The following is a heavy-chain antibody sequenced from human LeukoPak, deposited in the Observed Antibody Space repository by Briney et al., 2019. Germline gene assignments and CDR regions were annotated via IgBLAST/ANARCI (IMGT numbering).Heavy chain of an antibody. CDR3: ARDLQDSSGYYYEGGGDY. J-gene: IGHJ4*02. Sequence: ASVKVSCKASGYTFSSYYVHWVRQAPGQGLEWMGMIIPSDGFTIYAQKFQGRVTMTRDMSTSTVYMELSSLRSDDTAVYYCARDLQDSSGYYYEGGGDYWGQGTLVTVSS. V-gene: IGHV1-46*01. CDR2: IIPSDGFT. CDR1: GYTFSSYY. D-gene: IGHD3-22*01.